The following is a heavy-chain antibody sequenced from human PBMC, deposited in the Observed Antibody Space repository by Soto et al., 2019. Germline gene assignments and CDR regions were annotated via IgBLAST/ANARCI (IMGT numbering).Heavy chain of an antibody. J-gene: IGHJ4*02. D-gene: IGHD3-22*01. CDR3: AIFTGGGYYLDY. V-gene: IGHV3-30*02. Sequence: GGSLRLSCAASGFTFSSYGMHWVRQAPGKGLEWVAVIWYDGSNKYYADSVKGRFTISRDNSKNTLYLQMNSLRSEDTAVYYCAIFTGGGYYLDYWGQGTLVTVSS. CDR1: GFTFSSYG. CDR2: IWYDGSNK.